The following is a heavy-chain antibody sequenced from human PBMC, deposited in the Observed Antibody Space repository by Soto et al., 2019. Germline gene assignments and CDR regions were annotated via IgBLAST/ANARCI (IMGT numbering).Heavy chain of an antibody. D-gene: IGHD3-10*01. V-gene: IGHV3-23*01. CDR1: GFTFSSYA. CDR2: ISGSGGST. Sequence: GGSLRLSCAASGFTFSSYAMSWVRQAPGKGLEWVSAISGSGGSTYYADSVKGRFTISRDNSKNTLYLQMNSLRAEDTAVYYCAKLGPYYYGSGSHPYFDYWGQGTLVTVSS. CDR3: AKLGPYYYGSGSHPYFDY. J-gene: IGHJ4*02.